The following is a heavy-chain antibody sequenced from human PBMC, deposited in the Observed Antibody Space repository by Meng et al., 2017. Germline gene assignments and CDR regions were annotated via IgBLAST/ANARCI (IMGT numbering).Heavy chain of an antibody. CDR1: GYTFTSYY. CDR3: AITHSSGYYYYFDY. V-gene: IGHV1-46*01. Sequence: ASVKVSCKASGYTFTSYYMHWVRQAPGQGLEWMGIFNPSGGSTSYAQKFQGRVTMTRDTSTITVYMALSSLRSEDTAVYYCAITHSSGYYYYFDYWGQGTLVTVSS. J-gene: IGHJ4*02. D-gene: IGHD3-22*01. CDR2: FNPSGGST.